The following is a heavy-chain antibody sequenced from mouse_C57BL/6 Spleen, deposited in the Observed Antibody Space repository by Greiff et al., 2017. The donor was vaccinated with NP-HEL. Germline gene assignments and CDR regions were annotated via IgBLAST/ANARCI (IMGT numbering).Heavy chain of an antibody. V-gene: IGHV5-17*01. CDR2: ISSGSSTI. CDR1: GFTFSDYG. Sequence: EVQGVESGGGLVKPGGSLKLSCAASGFTFSDYGMHWVRQAPEKGLEWVAYISSGSSTIYYADTVKGRFTISRDNAKNTLFLQMSSRRSEETAMYYCATTVVDAWCAYWGKGTLVTVSA. J-gene: IGHJ3*01. CDR3: ATTVVDAWCAY. D-gene: IGHD1-1*01.